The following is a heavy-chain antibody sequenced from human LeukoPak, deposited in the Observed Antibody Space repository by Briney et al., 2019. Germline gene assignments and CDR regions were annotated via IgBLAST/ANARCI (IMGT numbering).Heavy chain of an antibody. V-gene: IGHV3-30*18. Sequence: GGSLRLSCAASGFTFSSYAMSWVRQAPGKGMEWVAVISYDGSNKYYADSVKGRFTISRDNSKNTLYLQMNSLRAEDTAVYYCAKDRRVDYDFWRRGFDYWGQGTLVTVSS. CDR3: AKDRRVDYDFWRRGFDY. J-gene: IGHJ4*02. CDR1: GFTFSSYA. CDR2: ISYDGSNK. D-gene: IGHD3-3*01.